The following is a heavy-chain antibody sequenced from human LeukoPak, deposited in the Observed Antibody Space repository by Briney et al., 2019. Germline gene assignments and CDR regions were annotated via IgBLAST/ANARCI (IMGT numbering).Heavy chain of an antibody. CDR1: GFTFSSYS. CDR3: AKDLLRWAFDY. D-gene: IGHD2-15*01. Sequence: GGSLRLSCAASGFTFSSYSMNWVRQAPGKGLEWVSAINGGNSDTNYAESVKGRFTISRDNSRNTLYLQMNSLRAEDTAVYYCAKDLLRWAFDYWGQGTLVTVSS. V-gene: IGHV3-21*04. J-gene: IGHJ4*02. CDR2: INGGNSDT.